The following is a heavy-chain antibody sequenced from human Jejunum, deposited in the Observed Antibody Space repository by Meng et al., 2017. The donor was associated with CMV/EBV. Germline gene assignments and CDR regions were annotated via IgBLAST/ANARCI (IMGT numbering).Heavy chain of an antibody. Sequence: SGYTLPSSAINWVRQATGQGLEWMGWMNPNNGNTGYGQKFQGRVTLPRNTAISTAYMELSSLRSEDTAVYYCLLTPRRVGHGMDVWGQGTTVTVSS. J-gene: IGHJ6*02. CDR3: LLTPRRVGHGMDV. CDR1: GYTLPSSA. V-gene: IGHV1-8*01. CDR2: MNPNNGNT. D-gene: IGHD2-15*01.